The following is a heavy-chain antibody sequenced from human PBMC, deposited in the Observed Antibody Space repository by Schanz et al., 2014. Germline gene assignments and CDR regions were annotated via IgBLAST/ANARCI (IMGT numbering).Heavy chain of an antibody. CDR1: GFTFSDYY. D-gene: IGHD4-17*01. Sequence: QVQLVDSGGGLVKPGGSLRLSCAASGFTFSDYYMTWIRQAPGKGLEWVSFVGSGRSAYTEYADSVKGRFTISRDNAKNSLYLQMNSLRDEDTAVYYCAREHLDSGDYANDYWGQGTLVTVSS. CDR3: AREHLDSGDYANDY. CDR2: VGSGRSAYT. J-gene: IGHJ4*02. V-gene: IGHV3-11*06.